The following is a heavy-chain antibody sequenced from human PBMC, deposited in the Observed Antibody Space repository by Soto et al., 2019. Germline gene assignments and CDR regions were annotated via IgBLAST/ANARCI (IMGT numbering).Heavy chain of an antibody. V-gene: IGHV3-23*01. J-gene: IGHJ6*03. CDR2: ISGSGGST. Sequence: GGSLRLSCAASGFTFSSYAMSWVRQAPGKGLEWVSAISGSGGSTYYADSVKGRFTIFRDNSKNTLYLQRNSLGAEDTAVYYCAKNPGEPEKSIAARPVFPDKYYYYMDVWGKGTTVTVSS. D-gene: IGHD6-6*01. CDR3: AKNPGEPEKSIAARPVFPDKYYYYMDV. CDR1: GFTFSSYA.